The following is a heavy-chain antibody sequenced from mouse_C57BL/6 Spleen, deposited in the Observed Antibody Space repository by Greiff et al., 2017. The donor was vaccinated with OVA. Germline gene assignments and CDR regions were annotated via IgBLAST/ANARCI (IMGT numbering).Heavy chain of an antibody. V-gene: IGHV1-64*01. CDR1: GYTFTSYW. J-gene: IGHJ4*01. CDR3: ARSTVVEGVYAMDY. Sequence: QVQLQQPGAELVKPGASVKLSCKASGYTFTSYWMHWVKQRPGQGLEWIGMIHPNSGSTNYNEKFKSKATLTVDKSSSTAYMQLSSLTSEDSAVYYCARSTVVEGVYAMDYWGQGTSVTVSS. CDR2: IHPNSGST. D-gene: IGHD1-1*01.